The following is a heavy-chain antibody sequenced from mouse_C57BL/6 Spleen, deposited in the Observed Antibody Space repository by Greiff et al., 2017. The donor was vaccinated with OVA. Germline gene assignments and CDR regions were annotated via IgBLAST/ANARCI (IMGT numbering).Heavy chain of an antibody. CDR3: ARHSNGLFDY. CDR2: IRNKANGYTT. V-gene: IGHV7-3*01. CDR1: GFTFTDYY. J-gene: IGHJ2*01. Sequence: EVQVVESGGGLVQPGGSLSLSCAASGFTFTDYYMSWVRQPPGKALEWLGFIRNKANGYTTEYSASVKVRFTISRDNSQSILYLQMNALRAEDSASYYCARHSNGLFDYWGQGTTLTVSS. D-gene: IGHD3-1*01.